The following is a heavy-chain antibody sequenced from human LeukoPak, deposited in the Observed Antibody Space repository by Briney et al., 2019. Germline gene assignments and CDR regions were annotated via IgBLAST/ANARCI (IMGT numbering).Heavy chain of an antibody. CDR3: ASGNLRDGYNWGIDAFDI. CDR2: IYSGGST. V-gene: IGHV3-66*01. D-gene: IGHD5-24*01. CDR1: GFTVSSNY. J-gene: IGHJ3*02. Sequence: PGGSLRLSCAASGFTVSSNYMSWVRQAPGKGLEWVSVIYSGGSTYYADSVKGRFTISRDNSKNTLYLQMNSLRAEDTAVYYCASGNLRDGYNWGIDAFDIWGQGTMVTVSS.